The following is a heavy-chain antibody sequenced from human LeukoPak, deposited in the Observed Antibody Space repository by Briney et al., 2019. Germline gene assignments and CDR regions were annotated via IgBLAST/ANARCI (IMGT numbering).Heavy chain of an antibody. CDR3: AREILEGSSTSCYALCYYYYMDV. Sequence: GASVKVSCKASGYTFTSYYMHWVRQAPGQGLEWMGWINPNSSGINYAQKFQGRVTMTRDTSISTAYMELSRLRSDDTSVYYCAREILEGSSTSCYALCYYYYMDVWGKGTTVTISS. CDR1: GYTFTSYY. CDR2: INPNSSGI. V-gene: IGHV1-2*02. D-gene: IGHD2-2*01. J-gene: IGHJ6*03.